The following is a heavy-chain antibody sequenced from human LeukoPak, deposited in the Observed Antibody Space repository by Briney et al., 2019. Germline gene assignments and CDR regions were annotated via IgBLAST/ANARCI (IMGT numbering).Heavy chain of an antibody. CDR1: GFTVSNNY. J-gene: IGHJ4*02. CDR2: IYSGGNT. CDR3: VRESDYYDSSGYYYDSDY. Sequence: PGGSLRLSCAASGFTVSNNYMSWVRQAPGKGLEWVSVIYSGGNTYYADSVKGRITISRDNSKNTVYLYMNSLRADDTAVYYCVRESDYYDSSGYYYDSDYWGQGTLVTVSS. V-gene: IGHV3-53*01. D-gene: IGHD3-22*01.